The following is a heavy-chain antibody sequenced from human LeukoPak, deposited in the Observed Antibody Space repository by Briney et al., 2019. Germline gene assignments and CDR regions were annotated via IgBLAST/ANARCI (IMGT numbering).Heavy chain of an antibody. CDR3: AHFGGVTHYYGMDV. CDR1: GFTFSSYA. D-gene: IGHD3-16*01. Sequence: GGSLRPSCAASGFTFSSYAMSWVRQAPGKGLEWVSAISGSGGSTYYADSVKGRFTISRDNSKNTLYLQMNSLRAEDTAVYYCAHFGGVTHYYGMDVWGQGTTVTVSS. J-gene: IGHJ6*02. CDR2: ISGSGGST. V-gene: IGHV3-23*01.